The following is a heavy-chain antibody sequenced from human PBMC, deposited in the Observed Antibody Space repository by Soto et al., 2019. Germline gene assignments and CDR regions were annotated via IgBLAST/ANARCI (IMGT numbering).Heavy chain of an antibody. Sequence: TGGSLRLSCAASGFTFSSYAMHWVRQAPGKGLEWVAVISYDGSNKYYADSVKGRFTISRDNSKNTLYLQMNSLRAEDTAVYYCARIYSGRSSSGIVNYYYGMDVWSQGTTVTVSS. D-gene: IGHD6-6*01. CDR3: ARIYSGRSSSGIVNYYYGMDV. CDR1: GFTFSSYA. J-gene: IGHJ6*02. V-gene: IGHV3-30-3*01. CDR2: ISYDGSNK.